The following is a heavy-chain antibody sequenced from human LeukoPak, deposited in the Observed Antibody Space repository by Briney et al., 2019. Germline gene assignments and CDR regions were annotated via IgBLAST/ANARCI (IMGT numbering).Heavy chain of an antibody. V-gene: IGHV5-51*01. CDR3: ARHEGGGLFDY. CDR1: GSSFTSHW. D-gene: IGHD3-16*01. J-gene: IGHJ4*02. CDR2: IYPGDSDT. Sequence: HGESLKISCQGSGSSFTSHWIGWVRQLPGKGLEWMGIIYPGDSDTRYSPSFQGQVSISVDKSSSTAYLQWSSLKASDTAMYYCARHEGGGLFDYWGQGTLVTVSS.